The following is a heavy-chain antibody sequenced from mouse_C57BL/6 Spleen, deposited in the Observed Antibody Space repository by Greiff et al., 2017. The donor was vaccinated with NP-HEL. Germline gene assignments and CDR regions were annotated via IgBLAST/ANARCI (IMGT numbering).Heavy chain of an antibody. CDR2: IWSGGST. D-gene: IGHD2-5*01. CDR3: ARVLTTIVTTDYYAMDY. V-gene: IGHV2-2*01. J-gene: IGHJ4*01. Sequence: QVQLQQSGPGLVQPSQSLSITCTVSGFSLTSYGVHWVRQSPGKGLEWLGVIWSGGSTGYNAAFISRLSISKDNSKSQVFFKLNSLQTDDTAIYYCARVLTTIVTTDYYAMDYWGQGTSVTVSS. CDR1: GFSLTSYG.